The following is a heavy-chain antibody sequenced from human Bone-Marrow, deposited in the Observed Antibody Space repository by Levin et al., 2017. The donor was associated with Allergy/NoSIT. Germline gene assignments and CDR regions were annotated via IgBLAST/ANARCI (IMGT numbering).Heavy chain of an antibody. D-gene: IGHD2-15*01. CDR2: ISYDGSNT. Sequence: GGSLRLSCAASGFTFSDYAMNWVRQAPGKGLEWVAVISYDGSNTYYADSLKGRFTISRDNSKNTLSLQMNSLRPEDTAVYYCASGSCSRGSFCSYFNYWGQGTLVTVSS. CDR1: GFTFSDYA. J-gene: IGHJ4*02. V-gene: IGHV3-30-3*01. CDR3: ASGSCSRGSFCSYFNY.